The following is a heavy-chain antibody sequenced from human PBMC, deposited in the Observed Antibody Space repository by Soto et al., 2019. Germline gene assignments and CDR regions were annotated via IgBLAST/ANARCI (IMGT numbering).Heavy chain of an antibody. CDR1: GLTFSTYG. CDR3: ATDGAAGADIGV. Sequence: EVQLVESGGGLVKPGGSLRLSCAASGLTFSTYGMNWVPQAPGKGLEWVSSISSGAEYVGYADSVKGRITISRDNAKNSLYLQLDRLRGEDTRVYSSATDGAAGADIGVWGQGTTVTGSS. J-gene: IGHJ6*02. CDR2: ISSGAEYV. V-gene: IGHV3-21*01. D-gene: IGHD6-13*01.